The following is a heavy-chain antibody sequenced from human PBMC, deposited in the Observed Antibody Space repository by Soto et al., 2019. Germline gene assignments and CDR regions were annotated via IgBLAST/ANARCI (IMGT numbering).Heavy chain of an antibody. Sequence: HPGGSLRLSCAASGFTFSSYAMNWVRQAPGKGLEWVSAITNSGDSTYYADSVKGRFTISRDNSENTLYLQMNGLRAEDTAVYYCAKVEARFLEWTYESSYFAYWGQGTLVTVSS. D-gene: IGHD3-3*01. V-gene: IGHV3-23*01. CDR1: GFTFSSYA. CDR3: AKVEARFLEWTYESSYFAY. CDR2: ITNSGDST. J-gene: IGHJ4*02.